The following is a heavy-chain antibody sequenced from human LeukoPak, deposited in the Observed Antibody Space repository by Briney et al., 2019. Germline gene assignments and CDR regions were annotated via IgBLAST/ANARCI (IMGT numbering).Heavy chain of an antibody. V-gene: IGHV3-21*01. CDR3: ARDVYCSSATCPFDY. J-gene: IGHJ4*02. CDR2: ISGSSSYK. D-gene: IGHD2-2*01. CDR1: GFTFSTYT. Sequence: GGSLRLSCAASGFTFSTYTMNWVRLAPGKGLEWVSSISGSSSYKYYADSVKGRFTISRDNAKNSLYLQMNSLRAEDTAVYYCARDVYCSSATCPFDYWGQGTLVTVSS.